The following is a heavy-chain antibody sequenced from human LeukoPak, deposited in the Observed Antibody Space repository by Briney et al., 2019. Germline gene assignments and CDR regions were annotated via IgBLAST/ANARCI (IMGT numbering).Heavy chain of an antibody. CDR2: IYYSGST. CDR1: GGSITTSSYY. CDR3: AREGDDSSGYYGVNWFDP. D-gene: IGHD3-22*01. V-gene: IGHV4-61*01. Sequence: PSETLSLTCTVSGGSITTSSYYWGWIRQPPGKGLEWIGYIYYSGSTNYNPSLKSRVTISADTSKNQFSLKLSSVTAADTAVYYCAREGDDSSGYYGVNWFDPWGQGTLVTVSS. J-gene: IGHJ5*02.